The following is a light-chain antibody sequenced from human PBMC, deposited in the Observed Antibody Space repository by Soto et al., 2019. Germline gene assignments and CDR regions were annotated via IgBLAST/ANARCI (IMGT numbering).Light chain of an antibody. CDR3: QQYDNLAFT. CDR1: QDISNY. V-gene: IGKV1-33*01. J-gene: IGKJ2*01. CDR2: DAS. Sequence: DIQMTQSPSSLSASVGDRVTITCQASQDISNYLNWYQQKPGKAPKFLIYDASNLERGVPSRFSGSGSGTDFTFTISSLQPEDSGTYYCQQYDNLAFTFGQGTKLEIK.